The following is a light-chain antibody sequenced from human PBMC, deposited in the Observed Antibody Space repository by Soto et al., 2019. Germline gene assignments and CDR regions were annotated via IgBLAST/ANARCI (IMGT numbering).Light chain of an antibody. Sequence: EIVLTQSPGTLYLSPGERATLSCRASQSVSNNYLARYQQKPGQAPRLLIYGASNRATGITDRFSGSGSWTVFARTISRRERKDFAVYYCQQDSRSGTFGQGTNVVIK. CDR1: QSVSNNY. CDR3: QQDSRSGT. V-gene: IGKV3-20*01. CDR2: GAS. J-gene: IGKJ1*01.